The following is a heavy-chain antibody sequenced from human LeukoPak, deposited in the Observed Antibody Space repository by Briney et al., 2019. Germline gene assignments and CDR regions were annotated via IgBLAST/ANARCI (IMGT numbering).Heavy chain of an antibody. Sequence: GGSLRLSCAASGFTFSSYGMHWVRQAPGRGLEWVSSISPAGGTTYYADSVKGRFTISRDNSKNTLYVQMNSLRAEDTAMYYCAKSRSGSSNWALRIFDNWGQGTMVSVSS. D-gene: IGHD3-10*01. CDR3: AKSRSGSSNWALRIFDN. V-gene: IGHV3-23*01. J-gene: IGHJ4*02. CDR1: GFTFSSYG. CDR2: ISPAGGTT.